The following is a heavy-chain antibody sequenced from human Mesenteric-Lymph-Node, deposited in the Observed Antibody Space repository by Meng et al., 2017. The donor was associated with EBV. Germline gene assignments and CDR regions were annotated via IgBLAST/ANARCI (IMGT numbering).Heavy chain of an antibody. CDR1: GFTFSGSA. CDR3: TRVGPTYYFDY. J-gene: IGHJ4*02. D-gene: IGHD1-26*01. CDR2: IRSKGFSYAT. V-gene: IGHV3-73*01. Sequence: GQLVESGGGLVKPGVSLRLSCDASGFTFSGSAMDWVRQAPGKGLEWVGRIRSKGFSYATSYLASVRGRFTISRDDSKNTAYLQMNSLKNEDTAVYYCTRVGPTYYFDYWGQGALVTVSS.